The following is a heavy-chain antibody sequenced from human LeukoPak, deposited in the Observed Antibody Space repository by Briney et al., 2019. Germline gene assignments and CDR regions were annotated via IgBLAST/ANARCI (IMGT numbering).Heavy chain of an antibody. CDR2: IYSSGST. D-gene: IGHD6-13*01. CDR1: GGSISGYY. CDR3: VRGKAAAGAIWFDP. J-gene: IGHJ5*02. V-gene: IGHV4-59*01. Sequence: SESLSLTCTVSGGSISGYYWTWIRQPPGKGLEWIGCIYSSGSTSYKPSLKSRITISVDTSKNQFSLNLSSVTAADTAVYYCVRGKAAAGAIWFDPWGQGTLVTVSS.